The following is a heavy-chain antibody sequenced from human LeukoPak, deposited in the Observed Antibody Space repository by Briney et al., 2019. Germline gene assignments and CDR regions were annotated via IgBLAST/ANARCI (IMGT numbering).Heavy chain of an antibody. CDR3: ARLPGWSGSSYYRDVAFDF. D-gene: IGHD2-15*01. V-gene: IGHV5-51*01. CDR2: IYPGNSDT. Sequence: GESLKISCKASGYSFTTYWIGWVRQMPGKGLEWMGIIYPGNSDTRYNPSFQGLVTISADKSVTTAYLQWSSLEASDTAMYYCARLPGWSGSSYYRDVAFDFWGQGTKVTVSS. CDR1: GYSFTTYW. J-gene: IGHJ3*01.